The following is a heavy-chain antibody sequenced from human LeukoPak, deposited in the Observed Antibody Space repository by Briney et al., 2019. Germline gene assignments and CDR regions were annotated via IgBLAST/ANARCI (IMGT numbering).Heavy chain of an antibody. CDR2: ISGSGGST. V-gene: IGHV3-23*01. Sequence: PGGSLRLSCAASGFTFSSYAMSWVRQAPGKGLEWVSAISGSGGSTYCADSVKGRFTISRDNSKNTLYLQMNSLRAEDTAVYYCAKDWDGGYLLFFDYWGQGTLVTVSS. J-gene: IGHJ4*02. D-gene: IGHD2/OR15-2a*01. CDR3: AKDWDGGYLLFFDY. CDR1: GFTFSSYA.